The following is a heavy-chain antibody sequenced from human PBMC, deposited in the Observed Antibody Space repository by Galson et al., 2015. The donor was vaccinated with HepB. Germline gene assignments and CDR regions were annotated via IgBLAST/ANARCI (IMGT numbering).Heavy chain of an antibody. D-gene: IGHD2-15*01. J-gene: IGHJ4*02. CDR3: AASRIRTPSTGDY. CDR2: ISSSSSYT. Sequence: SLRLSCAASGFTFSDYYMSWIRQAPGKGLEWVSYISSSSSYTNYADSVKGRFTISRDNAKNTLYLQMNSLRAEDTAVYYCAASRIRTPSTGDYWGQGTLVTVSS. V-gene: IGHV3-11*03. CDR1: GFTFSDYY.